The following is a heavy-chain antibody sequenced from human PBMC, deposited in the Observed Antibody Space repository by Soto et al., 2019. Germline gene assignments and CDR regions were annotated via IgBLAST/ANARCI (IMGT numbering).Heavy chain of an antibody. D-gene: IGHD6-19*01. CDR1: GFPLSTIGMC. V-gene: IGHV2-70*01. J-gene: IGHJ6*02. Sequence: SPPTLVNPTQTLTLTCTFSGFPLSTIGMCVSWIRQPPGKALELLAVIEWDDDKYYSTSLQPRLTISKDTAKNLVVLTMTNMAPVDTATYYCARIPSTSQLAYGMNVWGQGTTDRVSS. CDR2: IEWDDDK. CDR3: ARIPSTSQLAYGMNV.